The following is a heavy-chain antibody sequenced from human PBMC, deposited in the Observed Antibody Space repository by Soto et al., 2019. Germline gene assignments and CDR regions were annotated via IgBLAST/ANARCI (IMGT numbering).Heavy chain of an antibody. J-gene: IGHJ6*04. CDR1: GYSFTSDL. V-gene: IGHV5-51*01. CDR2: INPGDSDT. Sequence: PGEALKISCKGSGYSFTSDLIAWVRQMPGKGLEWMWMINPGDSDTRYSPSFQGQVTISAEKSISPAYLQWRSLPASDPGMYYCASSIVLMGLDVWGKGTTITVSS. D-gene: IGHD2-8*01. CDR3: ASSIVLMGLDV.